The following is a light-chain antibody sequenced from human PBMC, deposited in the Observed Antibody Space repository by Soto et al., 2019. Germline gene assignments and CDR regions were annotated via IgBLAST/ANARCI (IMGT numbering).Light chain of an antibody. CDR2: EVT. J-gene: IGLJ1*01. CDR1: SSDDGGFHY. CDR3: SSYSSSNTPSYV. Sequence: QSVLTQPASVSGSPGQSLTISCTGTSSDDGGFHYVSWYQQHPGKAPKLIIYEVTNRPSGVSDRFSGSNSDNTASLTISGLQAEDEAGYYCSSYSSSNTPSYVFGTGTKVTVL. V-gene: IGLV2-14*01.